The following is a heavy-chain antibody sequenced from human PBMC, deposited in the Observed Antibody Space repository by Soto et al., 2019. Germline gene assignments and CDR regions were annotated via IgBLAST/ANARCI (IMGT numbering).Heavy chain of an antibody. CDR2: MHYSGST. CDR3: ARPGYSSSWYWFDP. Sequence: PSETLSLTCTVSGVSFRSSDYYWGWIRQPPNKGLEWIGSMHYSGSTFYNPSLKSRVTISVDTSKNQFSLKLTSVTAADTAVYYCARPGYSSSWYWFDPWGQGTLDTVSS. D-gene: IGHD6-13*01. J-gene: IGHJ5*02. CDR1: GVSFRSSDYY. V-gene: IGHV4-39*01.